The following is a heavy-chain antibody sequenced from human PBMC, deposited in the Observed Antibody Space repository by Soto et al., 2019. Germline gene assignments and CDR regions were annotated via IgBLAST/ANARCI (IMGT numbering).Heavy chain of an antibody. CDR1: GGSISSGGYY. J-gene: IGHJ4*02. CDR2: IYYSGST. CDR3: ARGVTMVRGVIHTPYFDY. D-gene: IGHD3-10*01. Sequence: QVQLQESGPGLVKPSQTLSLTCTVSGGSISSGGYYWSWIRQHPGKGLEWIGYIYYSGSTYYNPSLKSRLTISVDMSKNQFSVKLSSVTAADTAVYYCARGVTMVRGVIHTPYFDYWGQGTLVTVSS. V-gene: IGHV4-31*03.